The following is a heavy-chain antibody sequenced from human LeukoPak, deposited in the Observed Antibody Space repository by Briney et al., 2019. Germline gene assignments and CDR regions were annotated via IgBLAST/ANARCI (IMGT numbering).Heavy chain of an antibody. Sequence: GGSLRLSCAASGFTVSSNYMSWVRQAPGKGLEWVSVIYSGGSTYYADSVKGRFTISRDNSKNTLYLQMNSLRAEDTAVYYCARAEDGYSYEIDYWGQGTLVTVSS. J-gene: IGHJ4*02. D-gene: IGHD5-18*01. V-gene: IGHV3-53*01. CDR1: GFTVSSNY. CDR2: IYSGGST. CDR3: ARAEDGYSYEIDY.